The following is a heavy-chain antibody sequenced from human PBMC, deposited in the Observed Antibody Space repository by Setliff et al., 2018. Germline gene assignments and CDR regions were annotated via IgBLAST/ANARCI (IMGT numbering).Heavy chain of an antibody. CDR3: AKEHVVISFVTNTHHHYGMDV. V-gene: IGHV4-61*02. J-gene: IGHJ6*02. CDR1: GASLRSGSNY. Sequence: SETLSLTCTVSGASLRSGSNYWGWFRQPAGKGLEWIGRIYTDGTTNYNPSLKSRVSISADTSMNHFSLRMTSVSAADTAVYYCAKEHVVISFVTNTHHHYGMDVWGQGATVTVPS. CDR2: IYTDGTT. D-gene: IGHD2-8*01.